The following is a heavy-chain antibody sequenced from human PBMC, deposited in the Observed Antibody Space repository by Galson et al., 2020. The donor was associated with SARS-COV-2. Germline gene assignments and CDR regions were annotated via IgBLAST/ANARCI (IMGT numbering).Heavy chain of an antibody. CDR1: GFTFSSYG. Sequence: GSLRLSCAASGFTFSSYGMHWVRQAPGKGLEWVAVIWYDGSNKYYADSVKGRFTISRDNSKNTLYLQMNSLRAEDTAVYYCARERGQQLVLWVEAFDYWGQGTLVTVSS. CDR2: IWYDGSNK. V-gene: IGHV3-33*01. J-gene: IGHJ4*02. CDR3: ARERGQQLVLWVEAFDY. D-gene: IGHD6-13*01.